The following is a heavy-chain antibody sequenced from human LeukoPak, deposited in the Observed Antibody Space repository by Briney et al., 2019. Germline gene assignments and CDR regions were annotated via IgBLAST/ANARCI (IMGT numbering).Heavy chain of an antibody. J-gene: IGHJ4*02. Sequence: SQTLSLTCAISGDSVSRNTAGWSWIRQSPSRGLEWLGRTYYRSKWYSDFAPSVRNRITINPDTSKNQFSLQLTSVTAADTAVYYCARVRLWFGDHLDDYWGQGTLVTVSS. D-gene: IGHD3-10*01. CDR3: ARVRLWFGDHLDDY. CDR1: GDSVSRNTAG. V-gene: IGHV6-1*01. CDR2: TYYRSKWYS.